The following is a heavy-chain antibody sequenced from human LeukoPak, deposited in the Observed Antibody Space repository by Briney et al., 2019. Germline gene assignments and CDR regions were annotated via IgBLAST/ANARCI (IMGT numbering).Heavy chain of an antibody. CDR2: IYYSGST. CDR1: GGSISSSSYY. J-gene: IGHJ5*02. Sequence: SETLSLTCTVSGGSISSSSYYWGWIRQPPGKGLEWIVSIYYSGSTYYNPSLKSRVTISVDTSKNQFSLKLSSVTAADTAVYYCARDSAVTYNWFDPWGQGTLVTVSS. V-gene: IGHV4-39*07. D-gene: IGHD4-17*01. CDR3: ARDSAVTYNWFDP.